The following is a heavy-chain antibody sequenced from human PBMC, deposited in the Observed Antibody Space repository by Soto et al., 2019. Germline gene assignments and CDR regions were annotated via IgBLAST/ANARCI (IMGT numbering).Heavy chain of an antibody. CDR2: IYNSGST. CDR1: GDSVSSYY. J-gene: IGHJ4*02. CDR3: ARHNDS. Sequence: SETLSLTCTVSGDSVSSYYWSWIRQPPGKGLDWIGYIYNSGSTNDNPSLKSRVTISLDTSKNQLSLRLSSVTAADTAVYYCARHNDSWGQGTLVTVSS. V-gene: IGHV4-59*08.